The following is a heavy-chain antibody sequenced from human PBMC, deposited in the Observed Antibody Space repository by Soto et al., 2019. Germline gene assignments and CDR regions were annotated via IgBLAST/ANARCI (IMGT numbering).Heavy chain of an antibody. V-gene: IGHV3-23*01. CDR1: GFTFRTYA. D-gene: IGHD3-10*01. J-gene: IGHJ4*02. CDR2: ISGSGSFT. CDR3: AKIPTGSGSSKFDY. Sequence: PGGSLRLSCAASGFTFRTYAMNWVRQAPGKGLEWTSAISGSGSFTHYADSVRGRFTISRDNSQNQLYLQMNNLRGDDTAMYYCAKIPTGSGSSKFDYWGQGIQVTVSS.